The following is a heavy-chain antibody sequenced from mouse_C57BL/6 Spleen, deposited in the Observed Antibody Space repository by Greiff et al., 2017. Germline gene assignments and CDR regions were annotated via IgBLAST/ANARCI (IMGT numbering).Heavy chain of an antibody. Sequence: VQLQQSGTELVKPGASVKLSCKASGYTFTSYWMHWVKQRPGQGLEWIGNINPSNGGTNYNEKFKSKATLTADKTSSTAYMQLSSLTSEDSAVYYCARGAHPSYFDYWGQGTTLTVSS. J-gene: IGHJ2*01. V-gene: IGHV1-53*01. CDR3: ARGAHPSYFDY. CDR1: GYTFTSYW. CDR2: INPSNGGT.